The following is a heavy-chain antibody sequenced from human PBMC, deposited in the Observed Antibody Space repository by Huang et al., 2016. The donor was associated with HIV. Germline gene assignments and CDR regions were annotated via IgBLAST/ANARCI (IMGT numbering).Heavy chain of an antibody. V-gene: IGHV3-30*03. Sequence: QVQLVESGGGVVQPGRSLRLSCAASGFIFSNYGMHWVRQDPGKGLEGGALISYDGSNKYYTDSVKGRFSISRDNSKNTLYLQMNSLRAEDTAVYYCALKGDSSGWEYFRHWGQGTLVTVSS. D-gene: IGHD6-19*01. CDR1: GFIFSNYG. J-gene: IGHJ1*01. CDR3: ALKGDSSGWEYFRH. CDR2: ISYDGSNK.